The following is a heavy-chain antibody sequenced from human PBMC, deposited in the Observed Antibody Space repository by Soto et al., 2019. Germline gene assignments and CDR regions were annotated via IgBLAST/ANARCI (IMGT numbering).Heavy chain of an antibody. CDR3: ARYGDYLYYFDY. CDR2: IYSGGGT. CDR1: GFTVSSNY. J-gene: IGHJ4*02. Sequence: PGGSLRLSCAASGFTVSSNYMSWVRQAPGKGLEWVSVIYSGGGTYYADSVKGRFTISRDNSKNTLYLQMNSLRAEDTAVYYCARYGDYLYYFDYWGQGTLVTVSS. D-gene: IGHD4-17*01. V-gene: IGHV3-53*01.